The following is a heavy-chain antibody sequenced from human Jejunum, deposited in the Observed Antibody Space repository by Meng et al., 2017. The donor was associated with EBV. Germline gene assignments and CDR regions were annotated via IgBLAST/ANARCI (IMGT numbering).Heavy chain of an antibody. CDR3: ARRLGVVVPTASDY. CDR1: GGSFSGYY. D-gene: IGHD2-15*01. Sequence: QVQLQQWGAGLLNPSETLSLTGAVYGGSFSGYYWSWIRQPPGKGLEWIGEINHSGSTNYNPSLKSRVTISVDTSKRQFSLKLSSVTAADTAVYYCARRLGVVVPTASDYWGQGTLVTVSS. V-gene: IGHV4-34*01. CDR2: INHSGST. J-gene: IGHJ4*02.